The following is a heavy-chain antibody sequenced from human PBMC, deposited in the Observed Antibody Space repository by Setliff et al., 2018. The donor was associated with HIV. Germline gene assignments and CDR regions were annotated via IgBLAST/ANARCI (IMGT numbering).Heavy chain of an antibody. Sequence: PSETLSLTCTVSGASISSGSYYWSWIQQPAGKGLEWIGHIYTSGSTNYSPSLKSRVTISVDTSKKQFSLKLSSVTAADTAVYYCARDRRYSPHYFDYWGQGTLVTVSS. CDR2: IYTSGST. CDR3: ARDRRYSPHYFDY. J-gene: IGHJ4*02. D-gene: IGHD1-26*01. CDR1: GASISSGSYY. V-gene: IGHV4-61*09.